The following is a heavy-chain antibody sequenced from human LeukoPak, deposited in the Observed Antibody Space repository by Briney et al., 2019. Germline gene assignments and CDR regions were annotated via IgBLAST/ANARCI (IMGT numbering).Heavy chain of an antibody. CDR2: IYWDDDK. J-gene: IGHJ3*02. D-gene: IGHD1-7*01. Sequence: LPFXXSGFSLSTSGVGVGWIRQPPGKALEWLALIYWDDDKRYNPSLKSRLTITIDSCKNKEVRTMTNMDPLDTATYYCALNWNYKSSLAFDIWGQGTMVTVSS. CDR3: ALNWNYKSSLAFDI. CDR1: GFSLSTSGVG. V-gene: IGHV2-5*02.